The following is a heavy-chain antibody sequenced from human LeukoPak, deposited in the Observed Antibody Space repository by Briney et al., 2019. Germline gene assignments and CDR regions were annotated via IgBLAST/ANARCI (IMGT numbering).Heavy chain of an antibody. D-gene: IGHD3-10*01. CDR2: IYYRSKWYS. CDR1: GDSVSGGSAG. V-gene: IGHV6-1*01. J-gene: IGHJ5*02. Sequence: SQTLSLTCAISGDSVSGGSAGWNWIRQSPSRGLEWLGRIYYRSKWYSDYAISVKSRITINPDTSRNQFSLQLNSVTHDDTAVYYCTGRGLVRGSLHWFDPWGQGTLVTVSS. CDR3: TGRGLVRGSLHWFDP.